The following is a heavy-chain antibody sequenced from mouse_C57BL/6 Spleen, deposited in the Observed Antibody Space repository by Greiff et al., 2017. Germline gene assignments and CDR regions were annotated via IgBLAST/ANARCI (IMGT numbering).Heavy chain of an antibody. V-gene: IGHV1-4*01. CDR2: INPSSGYT. CDR1: GYTFTSYT. J-gene: IGHJ2*01. CDR3: ASSWDGYSPFDY. D-gene: IGHD2-3*01. Sequence: QVQLQQSGAELARPGASVKMSCKASGYTFTSYTMHWVKQRPGQGLEWIGYINPSSGYTKYNQKFKDKATLTADKSSSTAYMQLSSLTSEDSAVYYCASSWDGYSPFDYWGQGTTLTVSS.